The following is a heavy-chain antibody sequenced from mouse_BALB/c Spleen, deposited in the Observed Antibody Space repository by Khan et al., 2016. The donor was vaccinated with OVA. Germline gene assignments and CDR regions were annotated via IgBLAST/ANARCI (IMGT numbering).Heavy chain of an antibody. CDR3: ARLEDI. Sequence: QVQLKESGPGLVAPSQSLSITCTVSGYSLTSYCVHWVRQPPGKGLEWLGVIWAGGSPTYNSALMSRLSLRTDNSTSQAFLKMISLQTDDTSMYYCARLEDIWGQGTTLTVSS. D-gene: IGHD1-3*01. V-gene: IGHV2-9*02. CDR1: GYSLTSYC. J-gene: IGHJ2*01. CDR2: IWAGGSP.